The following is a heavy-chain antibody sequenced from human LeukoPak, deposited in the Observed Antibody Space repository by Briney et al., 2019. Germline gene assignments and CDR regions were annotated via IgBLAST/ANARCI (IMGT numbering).Heavy chain of an antibody. V-gene: IGHV1-2*04. D-gene: IGHD3-10*01. CDR3: ARDRELLWFGEPFDY. CDR2: INPNTGDT. CDR1: GYTFTGYY. J-gene: IGHJ4*02. Sequence: ASVKVTCKASGYTFTGYYIHWVRQAPGQGLEWMGWINPNTGDTNYAQKFQVWVTMTRDTSISTAYMELSRLRSDDTAVYYCARDRELLWFGEPFDYWGQGTLVTVSS.